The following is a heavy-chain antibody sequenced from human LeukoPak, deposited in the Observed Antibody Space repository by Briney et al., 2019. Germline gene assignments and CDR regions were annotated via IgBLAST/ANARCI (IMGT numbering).Heavy chain of an antibody. J-gene: IGHJ5*02. V-gene: IGHV3-23*01. CDR3: AKDRRYCSSTSCWNWFDP. Sequence: GGSLRLSCAASGFTFSSYAMSWVRQAPGKGLEWVSAISGSGGSTYYADSVKGRFTISRDNSKNTLYLQMSSLRAEDTAVYYCAKDRRYCSSTSCWNWFDPWGQGTLVTVSS. D-gene: IGHD2-2*01. CDR2: ISGSGGST. CDR1: GFTFSSYA.